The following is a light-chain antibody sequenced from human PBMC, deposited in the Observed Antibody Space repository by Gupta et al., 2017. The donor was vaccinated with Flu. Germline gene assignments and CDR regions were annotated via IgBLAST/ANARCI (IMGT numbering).Light chain of an antibody. V-gene: IGKV3-15*01. CDR1: QSVDSD. Sequence: EIVMTQSPATLSVPPGERATLSCRASQSVDSDLAWYQHKPGQAPRLLIYDASTRATGIPARFSGSGYGTEFSLTISSRQSEDFAVYYCQQYNNWPPITFGQGTQVEIK. CDR2: DAS. J-gene: IGKJ5*01. CDR3: QQYNNWPPIT.